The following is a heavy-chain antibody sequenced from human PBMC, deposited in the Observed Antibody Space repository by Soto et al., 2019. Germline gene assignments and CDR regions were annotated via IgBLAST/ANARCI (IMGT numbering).Heavy chain of an antibody. V-gene: IGHV1-46*01. J-gene: IGHJ6*02. CDR1: GYTFTSYY. CDR3: ARDLALGYCSSTSCYRARYYYYGMDV. CDR2: INPSGGST. D-gene: IGHD2-2*02. Sequence: QVQLVQSGAEVKKPGASVKVSCKASGYTFTSYYMHWVRQAPGQGLEWMGIINPSGGSTSYAQKFQGRGIMTRDTSTSTVYMELSSLRSEDTAVYYCARDLALGYCSSTSCYRARYYYYGMDVWGQGTTVTVSS.